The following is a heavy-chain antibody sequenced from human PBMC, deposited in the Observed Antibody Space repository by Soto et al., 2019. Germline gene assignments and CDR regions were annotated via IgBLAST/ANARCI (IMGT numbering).Heavy chain of an antibody. Sequence: QITLKESGPTLVKPTQTLTLTCTFSGFSLSTSGVGVGWIRQPPGKALEWLALIYWDDDKSYSPSLRSRLTISKETSKNQVVLTMTNMDPVDTATYYCIQSRCGGDCLQSYASHYYYGMDVWGQGTTVTVSS. D-gene: IGHD2-21*02. J-gene: IGHJ6*02. CDR3: IQSRCGGDCLQSYASHYYYGMDV. V-gene: IGHV2-5*02. CDR2: IYWDDDK. CDR1: GFSLSTSGVG.